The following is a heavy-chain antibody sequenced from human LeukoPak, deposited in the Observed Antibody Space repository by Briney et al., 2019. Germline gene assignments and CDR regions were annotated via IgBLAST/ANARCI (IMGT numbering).Heavy chain of an antibody. V-gene: IGHV3-23*01. CDR2: ISGSGGST. CDR3: ASSLSSSSGLFDY. Sequence: GGSLRLSCAASGFTFSSYAMSWVRQAPGKGLEWVSAISGSGGSTYYADSVKGRFTISRDNSKNTLYLQMNSLRSDDTAVYYCASSLSSSSGLFDYWGQGTLVTVSS. J-gene: IGHJ4*02. CDR1: GFTFSSYA. D-gene: IGHD6-19*01.